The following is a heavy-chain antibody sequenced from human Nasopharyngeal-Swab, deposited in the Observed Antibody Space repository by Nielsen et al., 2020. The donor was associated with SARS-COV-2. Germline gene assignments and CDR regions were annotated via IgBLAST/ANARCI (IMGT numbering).Heavy chain of an antibody. CDR3: AREVVVPSGGYNWFDP. CDR2: ISSSSTI. J-gene: IGHJ5*02. V-gene: IGHV3-48*01. Sequence: GESLKISCAASGFTFSSHSMNWVRQAPGKGLEWVSYISSSSTIYYADSVKGRFTISGDNAKNSLYLQMNSLRAEDTAVYYCAREVVVPSGGYNWFDPWGQGTLVTVSS. CDR1: GFTFSSHS. D-gene: IGHD2-2*01.